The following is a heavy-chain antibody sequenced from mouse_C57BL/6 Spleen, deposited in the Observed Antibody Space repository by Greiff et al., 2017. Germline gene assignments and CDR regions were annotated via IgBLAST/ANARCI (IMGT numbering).Heavy chain of an antibody. J-gene: IGHJ4*01. Sequence: QVQLQQPGAELVRPGSSVKLSCKASGYTFTSYWMHWVKQRPIQGLEWIGNIDPSDSETHYNQKFKDKATLTVDKSSSTAYMQLSSLTSEDSAFYYCARSGYPYYAMDYWGQGTSVTVSS. CDR2: IDPSDSET. D-gene: IGHD3-2*02. CDR1: GYTFTSYW. CDR3: ARSGYPYYAMDY. V-gene: IGHV1-52*01.